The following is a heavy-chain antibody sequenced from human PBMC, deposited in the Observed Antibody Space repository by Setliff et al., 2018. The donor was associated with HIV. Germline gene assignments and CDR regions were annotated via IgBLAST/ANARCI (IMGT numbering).Heavy chain of an antibody. V-gene: IGHV1-18*01. CDR2: ISGFNGNT. J-gene: IGHJ3*02. Sequence: GASVKVSCKASGYSFARYGLSWVRQAPGQGLEWMGWISGFNGNTKYAQSFQGRVAMTTETATSTAYIEMRSLRSDDTAVYFCARVPYRSAWFSGGHDAFDIWGQGTMVTVSS. CDR3: ARVPYRSAWFSGGHDAFDI. CDR1: GYSFARYG. D-gene: IGHD6-19*01.